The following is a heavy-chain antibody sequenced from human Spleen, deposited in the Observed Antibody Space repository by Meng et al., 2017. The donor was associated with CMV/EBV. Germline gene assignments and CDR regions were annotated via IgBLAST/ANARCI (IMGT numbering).Heavy chain of an antibody. V-gene: IGHV4-59*08. D-gene: IGHD3-9*01. CDR3: ARTAYYDVLTDNYYFDY. CDR1: GGSISSYY. Sequence: SETLSLTCTVSGGSISSYYWSWIRQPPGKGLEWIGYIYYSGYTDYNPSLKSRLTISVDTSKNQFSLKLSSVTAADTAVYYCARTAYYDVLTDNYYFDYWGQGTLVTVSS. J-gene: IGHJ4*02. CDR2: IYYSGYT.